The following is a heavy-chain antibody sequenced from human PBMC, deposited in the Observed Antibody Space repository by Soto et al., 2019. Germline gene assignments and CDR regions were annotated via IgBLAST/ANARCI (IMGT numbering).Heavy chain of an antibody. V-gene: IGHV1-18*01. CDR3: ARESGYSGSYYPPLSPVDY. D-gene: IGHD1-26*01. CDR1: GYTFTSYG. Sequence: ASVKVSCKASGYTFTSYGISWVRQAPGQGLEWMGWISAYNGNTNYAQKLQGRVTMTTDTSTSTAYMELRSLRSDDTAVYYCARESGYSGSYYPPLSPVDYWGQGTLVTVSS. CDR2: ISAYNGNT. J-gene: IGHJ4*02.